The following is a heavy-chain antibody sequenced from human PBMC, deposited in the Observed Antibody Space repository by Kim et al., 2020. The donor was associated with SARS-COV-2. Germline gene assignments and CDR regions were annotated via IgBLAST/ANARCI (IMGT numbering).Heavy chain of an antibody. CDR2: ISYSGST. Sequence: SETLSLTCTVSAGSISRYLWSWIRQPPGKGLEWIGYISYSGSTSYNPSLKSRVTISVDTSKNQFSLTLSSVTAADTALYFCARERGYDKSGYYPDYFDYWGQGTLVTVSS. CDR3: ARERGYDKSGYYPDYFDY. D-gene: IGHD3-22*01. J-gene: IGHJ4*02. V-gene: IGHV4-59*12. CDR1: AGSISRYL.